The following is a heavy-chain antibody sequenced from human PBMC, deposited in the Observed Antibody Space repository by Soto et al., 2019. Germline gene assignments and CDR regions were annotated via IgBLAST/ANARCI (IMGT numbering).Heavy chain of an antibody. V-gene: IGHV1-18*01. J-gene: IGHJ4*02. CDR2: ISAHNGNT. D-gene: IGHD1-1*01. CDR1: GYGFTTYG. Sequence: QVHLVQSGAEVKKPGASVKVSCKGSGYGFTTYGITWVRQAPGQGLEWMAWISAHNGNTNYAQKLQGRVTVTRDTSPSTAYMELRSVRSDDTAVYYCARGRYGDYWGQGALVTVSS. CDR3: ARGRYGDY.